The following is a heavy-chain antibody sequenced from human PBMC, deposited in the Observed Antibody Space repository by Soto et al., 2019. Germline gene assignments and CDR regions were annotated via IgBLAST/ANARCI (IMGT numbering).Heavy chain of an antibody. Sequence: QVRLVQSGAEVKKPGSSVKVSCKASGGTFSNHAINWLRQAPGQGPEWMGVIILPFGTPNYAQRFQGRVTITADESMTTAYMELNGLRSEDTAVYYCARGPDYAGYIDDWGQGSLVTVSS. CDR1: GGTFSNHA. V-gene: IGHV1-69*13. D-gene: IGHD4-17*01. J-gene: IGHJ4*02. CDR2: IILPFGTP. CDR3: ARGPDYAGYIDD.